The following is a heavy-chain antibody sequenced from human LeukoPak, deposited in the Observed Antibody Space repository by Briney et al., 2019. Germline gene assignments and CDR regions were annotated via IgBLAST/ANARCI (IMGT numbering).Heavy chain of an antibody. CDR3: AGGSGWYLDRSIDY. J-gene: IGHJ4*02. CDR2: ISSSSSII. V-gene: IGHV3-48*03. D-gene: IGHD6-19*01. CDR1: GFTFSSYE. Sequence: GGSLRLSCAASGFTFSSYEMNWVRQAPGKGLEWVSYISSSSSIIYYAGSVKGRFTISRDNAKNSLYLQMNSLRAEDTAVYYCAGGSGWYLDRSIDYWGQGTLVTVSS.